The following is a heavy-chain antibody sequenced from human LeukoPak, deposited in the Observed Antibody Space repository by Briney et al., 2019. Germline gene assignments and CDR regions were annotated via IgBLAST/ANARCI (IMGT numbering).Heavy chain of an antibody. CDR1: GFIFSDYY. J-gene: IGHJ3*02. D-gene: IGHD2-21*01. Sequence: GGSLRLSCAASGFIFSDYYMSWIRQAPGKGLEWVSYISNTGTIIHYADSVKGRFTISRDNAKNSLYLQMNSLRAEDTAVYYCARDVVDEDAFDIWGQGTMVTVSS. CDR3: ARDVVDEDAFDI. CDR2: ISNTGTII. V-gene: IGHV3-11*04.